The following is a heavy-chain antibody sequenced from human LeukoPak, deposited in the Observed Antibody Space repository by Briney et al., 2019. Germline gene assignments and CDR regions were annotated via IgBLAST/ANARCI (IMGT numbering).Heavy chain of an antibody. V-gene: IGHV4-39*07. D-gene: IGHD5-18*01. Sequence: SETLSLTCTVSGVSISSTRYYWAWIRQPPGKGLELIGSIYHSGRTYYNPSLKSRVNTSVDTSKNQFSLKLISVTAADTAVYYCASVDTAMVYFDYWGQGTLVTVSS. CDR2: IYHSGRT. CDR1: GVSISSTRYY. J-gene: IGHJ4*02. CDR3: ASVDTAMVYFDY.